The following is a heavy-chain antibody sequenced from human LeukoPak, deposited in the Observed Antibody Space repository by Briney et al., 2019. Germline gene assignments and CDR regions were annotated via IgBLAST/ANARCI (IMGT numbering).Heavy chain of an antibody. CDR3: ARDSYGMDV. CDR2: ISGSGGST. Sequence: GGSLRLSCAASGFTFSSYAMSWVRQAPGKGLEWVSAISGSGGSTYYAESVKDRFTISRDNTKNTVYLQMNSLRPEDTAVYYCARDSYGMDVWGQGTTVTVSS. V-gene: IGHV3-23*01. J-gene: IGHJ6*02. CDR1: GFTFSSYA.